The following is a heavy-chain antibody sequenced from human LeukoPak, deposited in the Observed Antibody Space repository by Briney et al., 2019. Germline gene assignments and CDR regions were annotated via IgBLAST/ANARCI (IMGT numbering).Heavy chain of an antibody. CDR1: GFTFFSYA. D-gene: IGHD3-22*01. CDR3: AKPPYDSSGYYYQTPFDY. CDR2: ISGSGGST. Sequence: GGCLRLSCAASGFTFFSYAMSWVRQAPGQGVGWVSAISGSGGSTYYADSVKGRFTISRDNSKNTLYLQMNSLRAEDTAVYYCAKPPYDSSGYYYQTPFDYWGQGTLVTVSS. V-gene: IGHV3-23*01. J-gene: IGHJ4*02.